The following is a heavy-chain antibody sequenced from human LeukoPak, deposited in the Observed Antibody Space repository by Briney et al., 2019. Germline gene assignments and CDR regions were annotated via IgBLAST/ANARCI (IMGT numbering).Heavy chain of an antibody. V-gene: IGHV4-39*01. D-gene: IGHD1-26*01. J-gene: IGHJ4*02. CDR2: VFYDGST. CDR1: GGSIIRRCFY. Sequence: SATLSLTCTVSGGSIIRRCFYWGRDRQPPGKGLEWIGSVFYDGSTHHNPSLKSRVTISADTSKNQYSLRLSSVTAADTAVYYCAIDSGDHRVVYWGQGTLVTVSS. CDR3: AIDSGDHRVVY.